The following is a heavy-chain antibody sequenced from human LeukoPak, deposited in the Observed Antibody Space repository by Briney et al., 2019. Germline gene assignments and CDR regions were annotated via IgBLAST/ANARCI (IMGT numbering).Heavy chain of an antibody. V-gene: IGHV4-59*01. CDR1: GGSISSYY. Sequence: SETLSLTCTVSGGSISSYYWSWIRQPPEKGLEWIGYIYYSGSTNYNPSLKSRVTISVDTSKNQFSLKLSSVTAADTAVYYCARDKMGGGAEFWGQGTLVTVSS. CDR3: ARDKMGGGAEF. CDR2: IYYSGST. D-gene: IGHD2-21*01. J-gene: IGHJ4*02.